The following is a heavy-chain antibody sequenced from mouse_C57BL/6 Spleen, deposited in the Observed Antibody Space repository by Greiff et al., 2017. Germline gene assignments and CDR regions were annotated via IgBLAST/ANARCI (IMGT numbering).Heavy chain of an antibody. Sequence: EVQVVESGGDLVKPGGSLKLSCAASGFTFSSYGMSWVRQTPDKRLEWVATISSGGSYTYYPDSVKGRFTISRDNAKNTLYLQMSSLKSEDTAMYYCARAGLRGENYYAMDYWGQGTSVTVSS. CDR3: ARAGLRGENYYAMDY. CDR1: GFTFSSYG. CDR2: ISSGGSYT. J-gene: IGHJ4*01. V-gene: IGHV5-6*01. D-gene: IGHD2-4*01.